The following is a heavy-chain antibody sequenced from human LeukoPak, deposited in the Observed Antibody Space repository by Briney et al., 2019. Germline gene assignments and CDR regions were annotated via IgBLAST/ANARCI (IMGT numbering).Heavy chain of an antibody. J-gene: IGHJ4*02. CDR3: AREGWLQLLTYDY. Sequence: GGSLRLSRAASGFTFSSYWMSWVRQAPGKGLEWVANIKQDGREKYYVDSVKGRFTISRDNAKNSLYLQMNSLRAEDTAVYYCAREGWLQLLTYDYWGQGTLVTVSS. V-gene: IGHV3-7*01. D-gene: IGHD5-24*01. CDR1: GFTFSSYW. CDR2: IKQDGREK.